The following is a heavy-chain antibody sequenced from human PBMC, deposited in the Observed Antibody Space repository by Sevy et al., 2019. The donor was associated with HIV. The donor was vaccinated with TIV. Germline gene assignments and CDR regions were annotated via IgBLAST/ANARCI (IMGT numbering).Heavy chain of an antibody. J-gene: IGHJ4*02. V-gene: IGHV3-53*01. CDR3: ARGTRRTEGGWFYFDY. CDR1: GLTVSAYY. CDR2: VYVAGDS. D-gene: IGHD2-15*01. Sequence: GGSLRLSCPVSGLTVSAYYMAWLRQAPGKGLEWVADVYVAGDSYYADSVQGRFTLSRDNYLNKMYLQMKSLRVEDTAVYYCARGTRRTEGGWFYFDYWSQGTLVTVSS.